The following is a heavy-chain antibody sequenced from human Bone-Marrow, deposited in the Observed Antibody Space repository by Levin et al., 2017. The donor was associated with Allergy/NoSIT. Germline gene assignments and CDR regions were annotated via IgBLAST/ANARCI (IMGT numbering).Heavy chain of an antibody. J-gene: IGHJ4*02. Sequence: KSGGSLRLSCAASGFPFNDYYMSWVRQAPGKGPEWVSYISSSGTTTYYADAVKGRFTISRDNAKNSLELQMTSLTAEDTAVYYCTRGTISSWYLDWGQGNHVSVSS. V-gene: IGHV3-11*01. CDR2: ISSSGTTT. CDR3: TRGTISSWYLD. CDR1: GFPFNDYY. D-gene: IGHD6-13*01.